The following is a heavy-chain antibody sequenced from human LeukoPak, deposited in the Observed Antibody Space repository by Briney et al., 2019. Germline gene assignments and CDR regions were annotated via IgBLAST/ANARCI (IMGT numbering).Heavy chain of an antibody. J-gene: IGHJ4*02. CDR3: TTGIRGD. CDR1: GFTFSSYG. D-gene: IGHD3-10*01. CDR2: IASKTDGGAT. V-gene: IGHV3-15*04. Sequence: GGSLRLSSAASGFTFSSYGMHWVRQAPGEGLDWVGRIASKTDGGATDYAAPVKGRFTISRDDSKNTLNLQMNSLKTEDTAVYYCTTGIRGDWGQGTLVTVPS.